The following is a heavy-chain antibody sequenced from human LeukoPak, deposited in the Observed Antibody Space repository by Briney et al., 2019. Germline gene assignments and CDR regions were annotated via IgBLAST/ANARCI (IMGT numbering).Heavy chain of an antibody. D-gene: IGHD6-13*01. CDR1: GGSISSSSYY. CDR3: ARGPQGDSSSWYFPLLYNWFDP. J-gene: IGHJ5*02. Sequence: SETLSLTCTVSGGSISSSSYYWGWIRQPPGKGLEWIGSIYYSGSTNYNPSLKSRVTISVDTSKNQFSLKLSSVTAADTAVYYCARGPQGDSSSWYFPLLYNWFDPWGQGTLVTVSS. V-gene: IGHV4-39*07. CDR2: IYYSGST.